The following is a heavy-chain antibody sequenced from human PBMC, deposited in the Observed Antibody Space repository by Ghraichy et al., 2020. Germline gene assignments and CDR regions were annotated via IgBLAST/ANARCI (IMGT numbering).Heavy chain of an antibody. D-gene: IGHD7-27*01. CDR1: GFTFSSYS. CDR2: ISSSSSYI. V-gene: IGHV3-21*01. J-gene: IGHJ6*02. CDR3: ARITGGYYYYGMDV. Sequence: GGSLRLSCAASGFTFSSYSMNWVRQAPGKGLEWVSSISSSSSYIYYADSVKGRFTISRDNAKNSLYLQMNSLRAEDTAVYYCARITGGYYYYGMDVWGQGTTVTVSS.